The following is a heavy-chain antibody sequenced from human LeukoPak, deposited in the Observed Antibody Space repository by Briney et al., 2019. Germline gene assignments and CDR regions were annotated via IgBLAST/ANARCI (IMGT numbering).Heavy chain of an antibody. CDR3: AREGSIAARRYNWFDP. J-gene: IGHJ5*02. V-gene: IGHV1-46*01. CDR2: INPSGGST. D-gene: IGHD6-6*01. CDR1: GYTFTSYY. Sequence: GASVKVSCKASGYTFTSYYMHWVRQAPGQGLEWMGIINPSGGSTSYAQKFQGRVTMTRDMSTSTAYMELSSLRSEDTAVYYCAREGSIAARRYNWFDPWGQGTLVTVSS.